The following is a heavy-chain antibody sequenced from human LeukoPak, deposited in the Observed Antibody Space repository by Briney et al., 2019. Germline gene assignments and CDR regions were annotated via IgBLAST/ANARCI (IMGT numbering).Heavy chain of an antibody. CDR1: GFTFSSYA. CDR3: AKGPSYPPLVGPGFDY. CDR2: ISVSGAST. D-gene: IGHD1-26*01. J-gene: IGHJ4*02. V-gene: IGHV3-23*01. Sequence: PGGSLRLSCAASGFTFSSYAMSWVRQAPGKGLEWVSAISVSGASTYYADSVKGRFTISRDNSKNTLYLQMNSLRAEDTAVYYCAKGPSYPPLVGPGFDYWGQGTLVTVSS.